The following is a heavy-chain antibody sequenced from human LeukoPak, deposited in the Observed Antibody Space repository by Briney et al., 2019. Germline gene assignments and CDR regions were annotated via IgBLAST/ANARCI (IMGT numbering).Heavy chain of an antibody. Sequence: PGGSWRLSGPPSGSTFSDYAMNWVRQATGKVREWVSAIGTAGDTYYTGSVKGRFTISRENAKNSLYLQMNSLRAGDTAVYYCARVAKERVGGVYYFDYWGQGTLVTVSS. V-gene: IGHV3-13*01. CDR1: GSTFSDYA. D-gene: IGHD1-1*01. CDR2: IGTAGDT. J-gene: IGHJ4*02. CDR3: ARVAKERVGGVYYFDY.